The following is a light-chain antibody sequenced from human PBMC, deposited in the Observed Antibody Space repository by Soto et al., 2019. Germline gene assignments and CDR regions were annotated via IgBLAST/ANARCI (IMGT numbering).Light chain of an antibody. V-gene: IGKV3-20*01. CDR1: QSVSSSY. J-gene: IGKJ1*01. CDR3: QQYGSSAET. CDR2: GTS. Sequence: EIVLTQSPGTLSLSPGERATLSCRASQSVSSSYLAWYQQKPGQAPRLLIHGTSNRATGIPDRFSGSGSGPDFTLTISRLEPEDFAVYYCQQYGSSAETFGQGTKVEIK.